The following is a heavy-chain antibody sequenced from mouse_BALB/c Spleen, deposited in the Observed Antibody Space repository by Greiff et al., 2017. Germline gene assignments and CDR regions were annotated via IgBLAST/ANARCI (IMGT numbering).Heavy chain of an antibody. CDR3: ARSGVDAMDY. Sequence: VQVVESGAELVRPGSSVKISCKASGYAFSSYWMNWVKQRPGQGLEWIGQIYPGDGDTNYNGKFKGKATLTADKSSSTAYMQLSSLTSEDSAVYFCARSGVDAMDYWGQGTSVTVSS. V-gene: IGHV1-80*01. J-gene: IGHJ4*01. D-gene: IGHD1-1*01. CDR1: GYAFSSYW. CDR2: IYPGDGDT.